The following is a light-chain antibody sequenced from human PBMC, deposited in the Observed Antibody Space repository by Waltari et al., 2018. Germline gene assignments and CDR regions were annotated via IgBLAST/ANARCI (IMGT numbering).Light chain of an antibody. CDR3: QQYNRRPPIT. CDR2: DAS. V-gene: IGKV3-15*01. J-gene: IGKJ5*01. CDR1: QSVSSN. Sequence: VVLTQSPATLSVSPGESAIISCRASQSVSSNLAWYQQKPGQAPRLLIYDASTRASSIPARFRGSGSGTEFTLTINSLQSEDSATYYCQQYNRRPPITFGQGTRLDIK.